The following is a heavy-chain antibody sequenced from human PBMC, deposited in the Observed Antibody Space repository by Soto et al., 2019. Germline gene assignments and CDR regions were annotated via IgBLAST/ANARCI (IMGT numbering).Heavy chain of an antibody. J-gene: IGHJ4*02. V-gene: IGHV3-21*01. CDR1: GFTFSSYA. CDR2: ISSSSSYI. D-gene: IGHD2-15*01. Sequence: GGSLRLSCAASGFTFSSYAMNWVRQAPGKGLEWVSSISSSSSYIYYADSVKGRFTISRDNAKNSLYLQMNSLRAEDTAVYYCARAQEDIVVVVAATGYTSYFDYWGQGTLVTVSS. CDR3: ARAQEDIVVVVAATGYTSYFDY.